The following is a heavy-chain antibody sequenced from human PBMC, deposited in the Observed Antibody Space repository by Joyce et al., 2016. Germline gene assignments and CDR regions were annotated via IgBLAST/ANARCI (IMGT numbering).Heavy chain of an antibody. J-gene: IGHJ4*02. D-gene: IGHD3-3*01. CDR1: GFTFSTYG. Sequence: QVQLVESGGGVVQPGRSLRLSCAASGFTFSTYGIHWVRQAPGKGLEWVALISYDGSNKYYGDSVKGRFTISRDNSKNTLYLQMNSLRTEDTAVYYCAKAAFWSGYYTSFYFDYWGQGTLVTVSS. CDR3: AKAAFWSGYYTSFYFDY. V-gene: IGHV3-30*18. CDR2: ISYDGSNK.